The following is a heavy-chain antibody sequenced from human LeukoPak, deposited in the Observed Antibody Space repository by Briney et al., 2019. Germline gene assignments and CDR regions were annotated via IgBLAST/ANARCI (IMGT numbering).Heavy chain of an antibody. V-gene: IGHV1-46*01. J-gene: IGHJ4*02. CDR2: ISPSGGST. Sequence: ASVKVSCKASGYTFTSYYMHWVRQAPGQGLEWMGIISPSGGSTSYAQKFQGRVTMTRDMSTSTVYMELSSLRSEDTAVYYCARATAASSFYYYGPFDYWGQGTLVTVSS. D-gene: IGHD3-22*01. CDR3: ARATAASSFYYYGPFDY. CDR1: GYTFTSYY.